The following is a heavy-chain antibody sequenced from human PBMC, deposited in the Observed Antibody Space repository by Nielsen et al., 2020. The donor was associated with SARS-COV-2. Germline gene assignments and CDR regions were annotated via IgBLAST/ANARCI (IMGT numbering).Heavy chain of an antibody. CDR2: ISYDGSNK. Sequence: GGSLRLSCAASGFSFSNYGMHWVRQAPGKGLEWVAVISYDGSNKYYADSVKGRFTISRDNSKNTLYLQMNSLRAEDTAVYYCARDYYDSSGYYYGAEYFQHWGQGTLVTVSS. J-gene: IGHJ1*01. CDR1: GFSFSNYG. V-gene: IGHV3-30*03. CDR3: ARDYYDSSGYYYGAEYFQH. D-gene: IGHD3-22*01.